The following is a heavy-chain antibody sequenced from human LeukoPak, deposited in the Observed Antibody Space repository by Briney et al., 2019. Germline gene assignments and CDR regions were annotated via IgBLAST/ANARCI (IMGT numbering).Heavy chain of an antibody. V-gene: IGHV4-61*02. CDR3: ARGRDDILTGYQKGGFDY. D-gene: IGHD3-9*01. Sequence: SQTLSLTCTVSGGSISSGTYYWSWIRQPAGKGLEWIGRIYTSGSTNYNPSLKSRVTISVDTSKNHFSLKLSSVTAADTAVYYCARGRDDILTGYQKGGFDYWGQGTLVTVSS. J-gene: IGHJ4*02. CDR2: IYTSGST. CDR1: GGSISSGTYY.